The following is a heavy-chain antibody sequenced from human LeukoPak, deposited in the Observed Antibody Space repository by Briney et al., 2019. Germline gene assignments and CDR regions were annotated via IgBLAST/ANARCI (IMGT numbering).Heavy chain of an antibody. Sequence: GGSLRLSCAASGFTFSSYSMNWVRQAPGKGLEWVSYISSSSSTIYYADSVKGRFTISGDNAKNSLYLQMNSLRAEDTAVYYCARGGSTVTTSAFDIWGQGTMVTVSS. J-gene: IGHJ3*02. V-gene: IGHV3-48*01. CDR1: GFTFSSYS. D-gene: IGHD4-17*01. CDR2: ISSSSSTI. CDR3: ARGGSTVTTSAFDI.